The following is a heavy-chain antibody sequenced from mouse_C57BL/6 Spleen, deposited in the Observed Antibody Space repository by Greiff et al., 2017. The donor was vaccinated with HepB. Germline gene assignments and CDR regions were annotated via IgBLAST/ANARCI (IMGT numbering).Heavy chain of an antibody. V-gene: IGHV1-9*01. CDR1: GYTFTGYW. J-gene: IGHJ1*03. CDR2: ILPGSGST. Sequence: QVQLKQSGAELMKPGASVKLSCKATGYTFTGYWIEWVKQRPGHGLEWIGEILPGSGSTNYNEKFKGKATFTADTSSNTAYMSLSSLTTEDSAIYYCARCAPEYYGSSYWYFDVWGTGTTVTVSS. CDR3: ARCAPEYYGSSYWYFDV. D-gene: IGHD1-1*01.